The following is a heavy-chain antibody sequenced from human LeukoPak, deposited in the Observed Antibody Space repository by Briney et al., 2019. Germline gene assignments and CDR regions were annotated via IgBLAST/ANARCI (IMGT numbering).Heavy chain of an antibody. D-gene: IGHD3-3*01. Sequence: SETLSLTCTVSGGSISSYYWSWIRQPPGKGLEWIGYIYYSGSTNYNPSLKSRVTISVDTSKNQFSLKLSSVTAADTAVYYCARVPPYYDFWSGYYTGCAFDIWGQGTMVTVSS. CDR2: IYYSGST. V-gene: IGHV4-59*01. CDR3: ARVPPYYDFWSGYYTGCAFDI. J-gene: IGHJ3*02. CDR1: GGSISSYY.